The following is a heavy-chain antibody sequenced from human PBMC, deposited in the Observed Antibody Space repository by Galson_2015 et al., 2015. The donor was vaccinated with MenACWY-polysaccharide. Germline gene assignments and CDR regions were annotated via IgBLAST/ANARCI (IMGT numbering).Heavy chain of an antibody. CDR1: GYTFTSYA. J-gene: IGHJ6*02. CDR3: ASPIVGATTRYGMDV. V-gene: IGHV7-4-1*02. CDR2: ISTNTGNP. D-gene: IGHD1-26*01. Sequence: SVKVSCKASGYTFTSYAMNWVRQAPGQGLEWMGWISTNTGNPTYAQGFTGRFVFSLDTSVSTAYLQISSLKAEDTAVYYCASPIVGATTRYGMDVWGQGTTVTVSS.